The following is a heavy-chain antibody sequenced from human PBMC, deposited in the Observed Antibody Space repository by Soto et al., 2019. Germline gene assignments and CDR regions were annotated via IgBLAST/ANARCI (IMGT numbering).Heavy chain of an antibody. CDR3: ARDRIGRFYAIDV. V-gene: IGHV3-9*01. CDR1: GFKFDDYA. D-gene: IGHD2-15*01. CDR2: INWSGEMI. Sequence: EVQLVESGGAMVHPGGSLRLSCVASGFKFDDYAIHWVRQVAGKGLEWVSAINWSGEMIAYADSVKGRSTISRDNAKNYVSLQINILSPEDAVLYYFARDRIGRFYAIDVWGRGTTVTVSS. J-gene: IGHJ6*02.